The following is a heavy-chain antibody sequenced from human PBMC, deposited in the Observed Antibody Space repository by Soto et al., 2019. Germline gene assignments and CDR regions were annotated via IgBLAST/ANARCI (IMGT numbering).Heavy chain of an antibody. CDR1: GFTFSSYE. V-gene: IGHV3-48*03. Sequence: EVQLVESGGGLVQPGGSLRLSCAASGFTFSSYEMNWVRQAPGKGLEWVSYISSSGSTIYYADSVKGRFTISRDNAKNSLYLQMTSLRAEDTAVYYCARDGSDYSYYYYGMDVWGQGTTVTVSS. CDR3: ARDGSDYSYYYYGMDV. CDR2: ISSSGSTI. D-gene: IGHD4-4*01. J-gene: IGHJ6*02.